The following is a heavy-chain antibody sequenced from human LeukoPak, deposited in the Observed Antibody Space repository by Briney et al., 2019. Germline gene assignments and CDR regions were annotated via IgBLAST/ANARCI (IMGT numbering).Heavy chain of an antibody. J-gene: IGHJ4*02. CDR3: AKDGFYCSSTSCYLDY. CDR2: ISGSGTGT. V-gene: IGHV3-23*01. CDR1: GFTFSNYG. Sequence: PGGSLRLSYAASGFTFSNYGMSWVRQAPGKGLEWVSGISGSGTGTYFADSVKGRFTISRDNSKNTLYLQMNSLRAEDTAVYYCAKDGFYCSSTSCYLDYWGQGTLVTVSS. D-gene: IGHD2-2*01.